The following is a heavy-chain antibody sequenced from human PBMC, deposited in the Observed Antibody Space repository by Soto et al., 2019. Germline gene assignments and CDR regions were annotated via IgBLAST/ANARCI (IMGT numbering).Heavy chain of an antibody. CDR1: GFAFSYYW. Sequence: PGGSLRLSCTASGFAFSYYWVHWVRQAPGKGLVWVSRINSDRSGISYADSVKGRFTISRDDAENTLYLQMNGLRAEDTAVYYCVRGTGAKAADHKVLFEYWGQGTQVTVSS. V-gene: IGHV3-74*01. D-gene: IGHD6-25*01. J-gene: IGHJ4*02. CDR2: INSDRSGI. CDR3: VRGTGAKAADHKVLFEY.